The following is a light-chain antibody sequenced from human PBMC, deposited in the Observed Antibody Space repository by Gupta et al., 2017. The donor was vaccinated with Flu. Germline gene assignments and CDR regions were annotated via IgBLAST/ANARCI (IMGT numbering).Light chain of an antibody. J-gene: IGLJ1*01. CDR3: ASYTGSNTYV. V-gene: IGLV2-14*03. CDR2: DVN. Sequence: SGSPGQSITVSCTGTTRDIGTYNYVSWYQQLPGKAPKLMIYDVNYRPSGVSFRFSGSKSGNTASLTISGLQPEDEAEYYCASYTGSNTYVFGSGTMVTVL. CDR1: TRDIGTYNY.